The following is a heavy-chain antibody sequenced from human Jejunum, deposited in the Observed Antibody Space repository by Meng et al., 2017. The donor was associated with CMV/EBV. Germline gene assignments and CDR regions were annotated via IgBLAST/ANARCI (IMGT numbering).Heavy chain of an antibody. CDR1: GGSINNYF. CDR3: ARGPGASTREGFDH. V-gene: IGHV4-4*07. CDR2: FYSSDTY. J-gene: IGHJ4*02. D-gene: IGHD1-26*01. Sequence: QVQRPEPGPGLVKPSATLSLTCTVFGGSINNYFWSWIRQSAGKGLEWIGRFYSSDTYNYHPSLNSRVTMSLDTSKKQFSLILSSVTAADTARYYCARGPGASTREGFDHWGLGTLVTVSS.